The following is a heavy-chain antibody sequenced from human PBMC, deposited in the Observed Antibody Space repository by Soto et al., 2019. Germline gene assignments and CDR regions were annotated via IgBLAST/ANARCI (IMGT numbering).Heavy chain of an antibody. CDR1: GGTFTSFA. V-gene: IGHV1-69*06. CDR2: IIHIFDTS. J-gene: IGHJ4*02. D-gene: IGHD6-19*01. CDR3: AREPLSGDSGWYPYFDS. Sequence: QVHLVQSGAEVKRPGSSVKVSCKASGGTFTSFAFSWVRQAPRQGLEWIGVIIHIFDTSTYAQSFQGRLTVTANKFANTVYMELNSLRSDDTAIYFCAREPLSGDSGWYPYFDSRGQGTLVTVSS.